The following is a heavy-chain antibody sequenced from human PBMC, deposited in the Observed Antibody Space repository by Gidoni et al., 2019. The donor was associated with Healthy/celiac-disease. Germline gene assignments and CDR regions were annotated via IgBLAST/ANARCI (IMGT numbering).Heavy chain of an antibody. J-gene: IGHJ6*02. CDR2: IIPIFGTA. D-gene: IGHD2-2*01. CDR3: ARGRKEDCSSTSCPRMGSRSQHKPKYYYYYGMDV. Sequence: QVQLVQSGAEVKKPGSSVKVSCKASGGTFSSYAISWVRQAPGQGLEWMGGIIPIFGTANYAQKFQGRVTITADESTSTAYMELSSLRAEDTAVYYCARGRKEDCSSTSCPRMGSRSQHKPKYYYYYGMDVWGQGTTVTVSS. V-gene: IGHV1-69*01. CDR1: GGTFSSYA.